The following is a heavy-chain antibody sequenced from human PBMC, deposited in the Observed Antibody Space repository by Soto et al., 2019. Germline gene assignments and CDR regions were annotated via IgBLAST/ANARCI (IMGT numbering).Heavy chain of an antibody. J-gene: IGHJ4*02. Sequence: QVQLVQSGAEVKKPGSSVKVSCKASGGTFSSYAISWVRQAPGQGLEWMGGIIPIFGTANYAQKFQGRVTITXXEXTXXAYMELSSLRSEDTAVYYCARTYSSSWYDGSSFDYWGQGTLVTVSS. CDR2: IIPIFGTA. D-gene: IGHD6-13*01. CDR3: ARTYSSSWYDGSSFDY. CDR1: GGTFSSYA. V-gene: IGHV1-69*05.